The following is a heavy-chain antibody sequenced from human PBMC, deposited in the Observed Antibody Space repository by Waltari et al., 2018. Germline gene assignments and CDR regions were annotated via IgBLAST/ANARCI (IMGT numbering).Heavy chain of an antibody. V-gene: IGHV1-69-2*01. CDR2: VDPEDGET. J-gene: IGHJ6*04. CDR3: ATLEGGSGSYIRMDV. Sequence: EVQLVQSGAEVQKPGATVKISCKASGSTFTDYYLHWVQQAPGKGLEWMGRVDPEDGETIYAEKFQGRVTITADTSTDTAYMELSSLRSEDTAVYYCATLEGGSGSYIRMDVWGKGTTVTVSS. D-gene: IGHD3-10*01. CDR1: GSTFTDYY.